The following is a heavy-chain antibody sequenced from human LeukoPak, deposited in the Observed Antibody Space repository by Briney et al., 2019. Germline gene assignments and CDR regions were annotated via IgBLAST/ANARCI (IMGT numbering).Heavy chain of an antibody. CDR1: GGSFSGYY. CDR3: ARGYGDYPQDAFDI. CDR2: IYYSGST. Sequence: SETLSLTCAVYGGSFSGYYWSWIRQPPGKGLEWIGSIYYSGSTYYNPSLKSRVTISVDTSKNQFSLKLSSVTAADTAVYYCARGYGDYPQDAFDIWGQGTMVTVSS. D-gene: IGHD4-17*01. J-gene: IGHJ3*02. V-gene: IGHV4-34*01.